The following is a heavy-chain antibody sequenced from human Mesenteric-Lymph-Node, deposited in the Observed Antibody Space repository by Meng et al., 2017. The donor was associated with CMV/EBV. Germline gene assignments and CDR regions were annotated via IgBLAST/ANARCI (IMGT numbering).Heavy chain of an antibody. J-gene: IGHJ6*02. CDR2: ISWNSDAI. Sequence: GGSLRLSCTASGFTFDDYAMHWVRQAPGKGLEWVSGISWNSDAIGYADSVKGRFTISRDNAKNSLYLQMNSLRAEDTAVYYCARDGILWFGEGGMDVWGQGTTVTVSS. D-gene: IGHD3-10*01. CDR1: GFTFDDYA. V-gene: IGHV3-9*01. CDR3: ARDGILWFGEGGMDV.